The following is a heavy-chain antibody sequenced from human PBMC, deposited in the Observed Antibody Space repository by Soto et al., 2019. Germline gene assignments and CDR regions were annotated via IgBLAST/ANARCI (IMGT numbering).Heavy chain of an antibody. CDR2: IYYMGRT. CDR1: GYSISSSNW. J-gene: IGHJ4*02. V-gene: IGHV4-28*03. CDR3: ARDPVGVTHFDY. Sequence: SETLSLTCAVSGYSISSSNWWGWIRQPPGKGLEWIGYIYYMGRTNYNPSLRSRVTMSIDTSRNQFSLKLRSVTAADTAVYYCARDPVGVTHFDYWGQGALVTVSS. D-gene: IGHD1-26*01.